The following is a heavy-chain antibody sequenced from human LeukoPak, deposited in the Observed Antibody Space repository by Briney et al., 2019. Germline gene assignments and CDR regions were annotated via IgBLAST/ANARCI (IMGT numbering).Heavy chain of an antibody. CDR2: IYYSGRA. Sequence: SETLSLTCAVSGGSISSSNYYWGWVRQPPGKGLEWIGSIYYSGRAYYNPSLKSRVTISVDTSKNQFSLKLSSVTAADTAIYFCARHSRSGSGGYENAFDIWGQGTMVAVSS. CDR1: GGSISSSNYY. D-gene: IGHD5-12*01. V-gene: IGHV4-39*01. CDR3: ARHSRSGSGGYENAFDI. J-gene: IGHJ3*02.